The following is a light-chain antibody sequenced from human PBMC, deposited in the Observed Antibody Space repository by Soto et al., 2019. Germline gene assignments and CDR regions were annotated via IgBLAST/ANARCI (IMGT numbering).Light chain of an antibody. CDR1: RSISTN. V-gene: IGKV3-15*01. Sequence: ETVMTQSPVTLSVSPGERATLSCRASRSISTNVAWYQQKSGQAPRLLIYEASTRTTGIPARFSGSGSGTEFTLTISTLQSEDSAVYYCQQYNDGRTFGQGTKLEIK. CDR3: QQYNDGRT. J-gene: IGKJ2*01. CDR2: EAS.